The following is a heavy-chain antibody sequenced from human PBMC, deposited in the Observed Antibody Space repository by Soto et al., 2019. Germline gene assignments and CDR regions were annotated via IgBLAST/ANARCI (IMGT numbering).Heavy chain of an antibody. D-gene: IGHD6-13*01. CDR3: ARVQSRWAYLDY. V-gene: IGHV4-30-4*01. CDR1: GGSISSGDYY. J-gene: IGHJ4*02. CDR2: IYYSGST. Sequence: SETLSLTCTVSGGSISSGDYYWSWIRQPPGKGLEWIGYIYYSGSTYYNPSLKSRVTISVDTSKNQFSLKLSSVTAADTAVYYCARVQSRWAYLDYWGQGTLVTV.